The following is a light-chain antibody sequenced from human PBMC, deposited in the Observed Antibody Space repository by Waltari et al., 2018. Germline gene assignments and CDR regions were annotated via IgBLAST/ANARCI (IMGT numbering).Light chain of an antibody. CDR1: QSVSSN. J-gene: IGKJ1*01. CDR3: QQYNNWPPPT. Sequence: EIVMTQSPATLSVSPGERATLSCRASQSVSSNLAWYQPKPGQAPRLLIYGASTRATGIPARFSGSVSGTEFTLTISSLQSEDFAVYYCQQYNNWPPPTFGQGTKVEIK. CDR2: GAS. V-gene: IGKV3-15*01.